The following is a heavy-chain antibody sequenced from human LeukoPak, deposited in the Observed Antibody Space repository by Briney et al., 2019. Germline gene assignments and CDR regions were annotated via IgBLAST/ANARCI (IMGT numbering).Heavy chain of an antibody. J-gene: IGHJ4*02. D-gene: IGHD1-26*01. CDR1: GFTFSSYG. V-gene: IGHV3-21*01. CDR2: ITGSSSYI. CDR3: ATSGNYYLKY. Sequence: PGGSLRLSCVASGFTFSSYGMNWVRQAPGKGPEWVSSITGSSSYIYYADSVKGRFTISRDNAKNALSLQMNSLRDEDTAVYYCATSGNYYLKYWGQGTLVTVSS.